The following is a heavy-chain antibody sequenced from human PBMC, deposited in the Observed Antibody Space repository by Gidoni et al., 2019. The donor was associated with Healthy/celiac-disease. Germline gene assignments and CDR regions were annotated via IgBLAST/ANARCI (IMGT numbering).Heavy chain of an antibody. D-gene: IGHD4-17*01. J-gene: IGHJ3*02. CDR3: ARDRFTTVVTLNAFDI. CDR1: GGTYSSYA. Sequence: QVQLVQSGAEVKKPGSSVKVSCKASGGTYSSYAISWVRQAPGQGLEWMGGIIPNFGTANYAQKFQGRVTITADESTSTAYMELSSLRSEDTAVYYCARDRFTTVVTLNAFDIWGQGTMVTVSS. V-gene: IGHV1-69*01. CDR2: IIPNFGTA.